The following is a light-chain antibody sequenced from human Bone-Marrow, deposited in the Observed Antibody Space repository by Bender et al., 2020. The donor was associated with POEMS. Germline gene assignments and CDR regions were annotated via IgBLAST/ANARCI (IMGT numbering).Light chain of an antibody. Sequence: QSALTQPASVSGSPGQSITISCTGTSSDIGGYRYVSWYQHHPGNAPKLIIHDVNSRPSGVPERFSGSKSGTSASLSITGLQAEDEADYYCQSYDNVVSGVFGTGTKVTVL. CDR3: QSYDNVVSGV. CDR2: DVN. CDR1: SSDIGGYRY. V-gene: IGLV2-14*03. J-gene: IGLJ1*01.